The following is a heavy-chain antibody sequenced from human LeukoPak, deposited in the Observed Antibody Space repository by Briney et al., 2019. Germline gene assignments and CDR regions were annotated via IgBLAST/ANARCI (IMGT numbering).Heavy chain of an antibody. CDR3: ARGPNSNWSGLDF. Sequence: QAGGSLRLSCTASGFSFSGHWMHWARQLPGKGLVWVSRISPTGSTTSYADSVKGRFTVSGDNAKNTLYLQVNNLRAEDTAVHYCARGPNSNWSGLDFWGQGTLLTVSS. CDR1: GFSFSGHW. D-gene: IGHD6-6*01. V-gene: IGHV3-74*01. CDR2: ISPTGSTT. J-gene: IGHJ4*02.